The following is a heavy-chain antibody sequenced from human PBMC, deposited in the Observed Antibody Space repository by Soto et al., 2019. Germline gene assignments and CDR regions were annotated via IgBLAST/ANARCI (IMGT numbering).Heavy chain of an antibody. D-gene: IGHD3-16*01. CDR3: ARDAGVLGELYY. J-gene: IGHJ4*02. V-gene: IGHV1-18*01. Sequence: QVQLVQSGAEVKKPGASVKVSCKASGYTFTRDGISWVRQAPGQGLEWMGWISAYNGNTKYAQKLEGRVTMTTDTSTSTAYMELRSMRSDDTAVYYCARDAGVLGELYYLGQGTLVTVSS. CDR2: ISAYNGNT. CDR1: GYTFTRDG.